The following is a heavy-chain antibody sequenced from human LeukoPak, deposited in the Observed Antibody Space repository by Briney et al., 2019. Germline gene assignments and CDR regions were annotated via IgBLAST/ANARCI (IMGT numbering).Heavy chain of an antibody. CDR3: ARGSLYCSSGSCYSGYFDY. Sequence: SETLSLTCAVYGGSFSGYYWSWIRQPPGKGLEWIGEINHSGSTSYNPSLKSRVTISVDTSKNQFSLKLSSVTAADTAVYYCARGSLYCSSGSCYSGYFDYWGQGTLVTVSS. CDR2: INHSGST. D-gene: IGHD2-15*01. CDR1: GGSFSGYY. J-gene: IGHJ4*02. V-gene: IGHV4-34*01.